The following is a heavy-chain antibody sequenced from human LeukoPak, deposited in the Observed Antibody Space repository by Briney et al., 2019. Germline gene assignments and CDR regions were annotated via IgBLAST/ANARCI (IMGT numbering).Heavy chain of an antibody. J-gene: IGHJ5*02. V-gene: IGHV4-30-2*01. D-gene: IGHD3-22*01. CDR3: ARGRSMIENWFDP. CDR2: IYHSGST. CDR1: GGSISSGGYS. Sequence: SQTLSLTCAVSGGSISSGGYSWSWIRQPPGRGLEWIGYIYHSGSTYYNPSLKSRVTISVDRSKNQFSLKLSSVTAADTAVYYCARGRSMIENWFDPWGQGTLVTVSS.